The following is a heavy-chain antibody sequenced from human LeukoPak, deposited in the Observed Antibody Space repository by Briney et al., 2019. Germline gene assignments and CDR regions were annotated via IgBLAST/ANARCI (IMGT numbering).Heavy chain of an antibody. CDR3: ARAHGTGGLPYYIDY. CDR1: GFTFSGYY. CDR2: MSSSGSTI. Sequence: PGGSLRLSCAASGFTFSGYYMSWIRQAPGKGLEWVPYMSSSGSTISYADSVKGRFTISRDNAKNSLFLQMNSLGAEDTAVYYCARAHGTGGLPYYIDYWGQGALATVSS. J-gene: IGHJ4*02. D-gene: IGHD3-10*01. V-gene: IGHV3-11*01.